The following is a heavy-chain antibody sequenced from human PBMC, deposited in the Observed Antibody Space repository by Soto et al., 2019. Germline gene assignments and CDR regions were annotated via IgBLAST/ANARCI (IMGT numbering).Heavy chain of an antibody. CDR1: GSITNHH. J-gene: IGHJ4*02. D-gene: IGHD6-19*01. CDR2: FNPSGLST. Sequence: QVHLVQSGAEVKKPGASVNVSCQASGSITNHHMHWVRQAPGQGREWMGIFNPSGLSTTYAQKCQGRVTITRDTSTSTVYMELSSLTSEDTAVYFCAKVTHRGPIAVAGPLGSWGQGTLVIVSS. V-gene: IGHV1-46*01. CDR3: AKVTHRGPIAVAGPLGS.